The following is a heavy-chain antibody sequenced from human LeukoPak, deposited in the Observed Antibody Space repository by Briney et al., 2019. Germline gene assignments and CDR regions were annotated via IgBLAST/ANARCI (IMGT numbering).Heavy chain of an antibody. CDR1: GFTLSRYS. D-gene: IGHD3-22*01. CDR2: ISSGSSYI. V-gene: IGHV3-21*01. CDR3: AGDLYYYDSSGYYYYFDY. J-gene: IGHJ4*02. Sequence: PGGSLRLSCAASGFTLSRYSMSWVRQAPGKGLEWVSSISSGSSYIYYAGSVKGRFTISRDNAKNSLYLQMNSLRAEDTAVYYCAGDLYYYDSSGYYYYFDYWGQGTLVTVSS.